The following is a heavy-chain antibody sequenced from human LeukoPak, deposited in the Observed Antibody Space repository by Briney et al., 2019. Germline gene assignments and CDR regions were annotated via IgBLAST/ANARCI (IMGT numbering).Heavy chain of an antibody. Sequence: ASVKVSCKASGYTFTSYDINWVRQATGQGLEWMGWMNPNSGNTGYAQKFQGRVTMTRNTSISTAYMELSSLRSEDTAVYYCARGLMIFGVVIQIYGMDVWGQGTTVTVSS. CDR2: MNPNSGNT. CDR3: ARGLMIFGVVIQIYGMDV. V-gene: IGHV1-8*01. D-gene: IGHD3-3*01. CDR1: GYTFTSYD. J-gene: IGHJ6*02.